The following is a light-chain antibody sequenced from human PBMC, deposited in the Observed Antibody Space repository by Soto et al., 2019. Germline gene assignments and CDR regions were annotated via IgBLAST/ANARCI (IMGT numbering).Light chain of an antibody. CDR2: GAS. CDR3: EQYGSTPYT. CDR1: QSVSGNS. Sequence: EIVVTQSPVTLSSSPGERVTLSCRASQSVSGNSLAWYQQRPGQAPRLLIYGASSRAAGTPDRFSGSGSGTDFSLTISRLKPEDLAVYYCEQYGSTPYTFGPGTKVEIK. V-gene: IGKV3-20*01. J-gene: IGKJ3*01.